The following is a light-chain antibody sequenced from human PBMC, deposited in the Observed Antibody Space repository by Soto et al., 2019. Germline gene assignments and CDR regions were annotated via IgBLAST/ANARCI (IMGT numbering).Light chain of an antibody. Sequence: IQLTQSPSSLSASVGDSVTITCRASQGISSYLTWFQQKPGKAPLLLVYSASTLQRGVPSRFSGSVCGTTFHLTLCGWQPQDFATYYCQQLRSYPWTFGQGTKVVIK. V-gene: IGKV1-9*01. CDR3: QQLRSYPWT. J-gene: IGKJ1*01. CDR2: SAS. CDR1: QGISSY.